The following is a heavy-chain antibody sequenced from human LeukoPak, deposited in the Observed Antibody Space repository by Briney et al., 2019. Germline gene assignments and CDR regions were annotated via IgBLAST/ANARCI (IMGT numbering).Heavy chain of an antibody. CDR2: IKQDGSEK. CDR3: ARSLPYGTTWYGRSDF. CDR1: GFTFSNDW. Sequence: SGGSLRLSCAVFGFTFSNDWMSWVRQAPGKGLEWVAMIKQDGSEKYYVDSVKGRFTISRDNAMNSLYLQMNSLRAEDTAIYYCARSLPYGTTWYGRSDFWGQGTLVTVSS. J-gene: IGHJ4*02. V-gene: IGHV3-7*03. D-gene: IGHD6-13*01.